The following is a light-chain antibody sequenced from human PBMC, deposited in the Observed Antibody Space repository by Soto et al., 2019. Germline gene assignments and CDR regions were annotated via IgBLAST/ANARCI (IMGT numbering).Light chain of an antibody. Sequence: VLRQYKETLSVSTAEKATLCWRASQSFSSNVAWYQQKPGQSPRLLIYGASTRATGIPDRFSGSGSGTDFTLTISRLEPEDFAVYYCQQYGSSPPYTFGGGTKV. V-gene: IGKV3-20*01. CDR1: QSFSSN. CDR3: QQYGSSPPYT. J-gene: IGKJ4*01. CDR2: GAS.